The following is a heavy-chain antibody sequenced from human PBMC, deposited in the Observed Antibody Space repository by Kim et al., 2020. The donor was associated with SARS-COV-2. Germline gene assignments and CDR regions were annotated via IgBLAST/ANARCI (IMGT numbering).Heavy chain of an antibody. CDR2: IYPGDSDT. J-gene: IGHJ6*02. V-gene: IGHV5-51*01. CDR1: GYSFTSYW. D-gene: IGHD3-10*01. Sequence: GESLKISCKGSGYSFTSYWIGWVRQMPGKGLEWMGIIYPGDSDTRYSPSFQGQVTISADKSISTAYLQWSSLKASDTAMYYCARQPLPGSGSYLYYYGMDVWGQGTTVTVSS. CDR3: ARQPLPGSGSYLYYYGMDV.